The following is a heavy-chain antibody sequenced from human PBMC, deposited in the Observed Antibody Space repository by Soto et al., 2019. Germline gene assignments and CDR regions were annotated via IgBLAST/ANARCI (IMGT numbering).Heavy chain of an antibody. CDR2: ITHSGST. D-gene: IGHD2-15*01. J-gene: IGHJ4*02. CDR1: GGSFSGYY. CDR3: ATDRYCSVGSCYEAGFDY. V-gene: IGHV4-34*01. Sequence: QVQLQQWGAGLLKPSETLSLTCAVYGGSFSGYYWSWIRQPPGKGLEWFGEITHSGSTNYNPSLKNRVTISVDTSKNQLSLKLSSVTAAVTAVFDCATDRYCSVGSCYEAGFDYWGQGTLVTVSS.